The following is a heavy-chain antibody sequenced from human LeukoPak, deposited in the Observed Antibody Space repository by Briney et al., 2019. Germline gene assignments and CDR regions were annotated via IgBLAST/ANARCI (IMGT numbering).Heavy chain of an antibody. J-gene: IGHJ4*02. CDR1: GFSFSGYG. V-gene: IGHV3-30*18. CDR3: VKALVGQTSGY. Sequence: PGRSLRLSCTASGFSFSGYGMHWVRQAPGKGLEWLAVISHDASDEYYADSVKGRFTISRDNAENMIYLQMISLRAEDTAVYYCVKALVGQTSGYWGQGTRVTVST. D-gene: IGHD1-26*01. CDR2: ISHDASDE.